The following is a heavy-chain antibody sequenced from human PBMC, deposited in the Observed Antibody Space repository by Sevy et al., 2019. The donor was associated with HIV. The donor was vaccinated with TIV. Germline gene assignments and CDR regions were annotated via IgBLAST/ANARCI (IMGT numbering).Heavy chain of an antibody. V-gene: IGHV3-33*01. J-gene: IGHJ6*02. CDR3: ARDQGHGSYYYGMDV. CDR1: GFTFSSYG. CDR2: IWYDGSNK. Sequence: GGSLRLSCAASGFTFSSYGMHWVRQAPGKGLEWVAVIWYDGSNKYYADSVKGRFTISRDNSKNTLHLQMNSLRAEDTAVYYCARDQGHGSYYYGMDVWGQGTTVTVSS. D-gene: IGHD1-26*01.